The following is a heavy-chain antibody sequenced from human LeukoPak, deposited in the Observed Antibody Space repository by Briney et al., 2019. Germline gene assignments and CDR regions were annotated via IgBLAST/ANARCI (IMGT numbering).Heavy chain of an antibody. CDR3: AKDYDFWSGFDY. D-gene: IGHD3-3*01. J-gene: IGHJ4*02. V-gene: IGHV3-43*02. Sequence: PGGSLRLSCAASGFTFDDYAMHWVRQAPGKGLEWVSLISGDGGSTYYADSVKGRFTVSRDNSKNSLYLQMNSLRTEDTALYYCAKDYDFWSGFDYWGQGTLVTVSS. CDR1: GFTFDDYA. CDR2: ISGDGGST.